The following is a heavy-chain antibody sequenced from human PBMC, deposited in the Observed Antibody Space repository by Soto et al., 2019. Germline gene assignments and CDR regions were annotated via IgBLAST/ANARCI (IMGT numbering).Heavy chain of an antibody. V-gene: IGHV1-69*12. J-gene: IGHJ6*02. CDR2: IIPIFGTA. D-gene: IGHD6-13*01. Sequence: QVQLVQSGAEVKEHGSSVKVSCKASGGTFSSYAISWVRQAPGQGLEWMGGIIPIFGTANYAQKFQGRVTITADESTSTAYMELSSLRSEDTAVYYCARDLDSSSRYYYYGMDVWGQGTTVTVSS. CDR3: ARDLDSSSRYYYYGMDV. CDR1: GGTFSSYA.